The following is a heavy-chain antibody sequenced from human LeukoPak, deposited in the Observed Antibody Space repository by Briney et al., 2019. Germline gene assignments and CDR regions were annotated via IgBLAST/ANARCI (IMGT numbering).Heavy chain of an antibody. Sequence: PSETLSLTCAVYGGSFSGYYWSWIRQPPGKGLEWIGEINHSGSTNYNPSLKRRVTISGDTSNNQFSLKLSSVTAADTAVYYCARGRVDDFWSGYYTGAFDIWGQGTMVTVSS. CDR2: INHSGST. D-gene: IGHD3-3*01. J-gene: IGHJ3*02. V-gene: IGHV4-34*01. CDR1: GGSFSGYY. CDR3: ARGRVDDFWSGYYTGAFDI.